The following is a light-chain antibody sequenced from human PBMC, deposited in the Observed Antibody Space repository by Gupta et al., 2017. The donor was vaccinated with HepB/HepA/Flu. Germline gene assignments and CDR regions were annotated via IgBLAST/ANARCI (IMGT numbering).Light chain of an antibody. CDR3: GTCDSSRSYVV. J-gene: IGLJ2*01. V-gene: IGLV1-51*01. CDR1: SSNIGNNY. Sequence: YVLSQPPSVSSAPGQKVTISCSGSSSNIGNNYVSWYQHLPGTAPKLLIYENNKRPSGIPDRFSGSKSGTSATLDITGLQTGDEADYYCGTCDSSRSYVVFGGGTKLTVL. CDR2: ENN.